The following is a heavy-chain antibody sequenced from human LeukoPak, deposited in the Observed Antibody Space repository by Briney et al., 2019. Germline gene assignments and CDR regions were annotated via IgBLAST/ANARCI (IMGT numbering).Heavy chain of an antibody. Sequence: GASVKVSCKAPGCTFSSYAISWVRQAPGQGLEWMGGIIPIFGTANYAQKFQGRVTITADKSTSTAYMELSSLRSEDTAVYYCARAPIYYGSGSYYWETVDYWGQGTLVTVSS. V-gene: IGHV1-69*06. CDR2: IIPIFGTA. D-gene: IGHD3-10*01. CDR3: ARAPIYYGSGSYYWETVDY. CDR1: GCTFSSYA. J-gene: IGHJ4*02.